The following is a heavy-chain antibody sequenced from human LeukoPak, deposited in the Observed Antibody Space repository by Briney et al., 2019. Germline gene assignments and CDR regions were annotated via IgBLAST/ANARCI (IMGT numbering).Heavy chain of an antibody. CDR3: ARAFYPGYYSYMAV. CDR1: GGSISSYY. V-gene: IGHV4-59*01. CDR2: INYSGST. Sequence: SETLSLTCTVSGGSISSYYWSWTRQPPGKGLEWIGCINYSGSTNYNPSLKSRVTISVDTSKNQFSLKLSSVTAADTAVYYCARAFYPGYYSYMAVWGKGTTVTVSS. J-gene: IGHJ6*03. D-gene: IGHD3-3*02.